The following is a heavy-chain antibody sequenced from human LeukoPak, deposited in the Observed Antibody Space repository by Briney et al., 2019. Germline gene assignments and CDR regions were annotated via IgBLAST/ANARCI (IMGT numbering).Heavy chain of an antibody. CDR3: TRDPDYGDPD. CDR2: ITSSGRST. CDR1: GFSFSDHY. V-gene: IGHV3-11*01. Sequence: GGSLRLSRTASGFSFSDHYMTWMRQAPGKGLEWISYITSSGRSTDYADYVKGRFIISRDNAMNSLFLQMSSLRVDDTAVYYCTRDPDYGDPDWGQGTLVTVSS. D-gene: IGHD2-21*01. J-gene: IGHJ4*02.